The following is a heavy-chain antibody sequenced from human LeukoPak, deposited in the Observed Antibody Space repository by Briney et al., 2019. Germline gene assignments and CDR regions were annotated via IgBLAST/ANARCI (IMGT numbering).Heavy chain of an antibody. Sequence: SETLSLICTVSGGSISSYYWRWIRQPPGKGLEWIGYIYYSGSTNYNPSLKSRVTIPVDTSKNQFSLKLSSVTAADTAVYYCARELPPSAYCGGDCYLGGLNYFDYWGQGTLVTVSS. J-gene: IGHJ4*02. V-gene: IGHV4-59*12. D-gene: IGHD2-21*01. CDR1: GGSISSYY. CDR2: IYYSGST. CDR3: ARELPPSAYCGGDCYLGGLNYFDY.